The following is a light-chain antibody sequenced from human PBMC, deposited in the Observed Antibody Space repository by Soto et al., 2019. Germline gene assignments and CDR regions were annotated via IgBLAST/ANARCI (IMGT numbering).Light chain of an antibody. Sequence: EIVLTQSPATLSLSPGERATLSCRASQSVSSYLAWCQQKPGQAPRLLIYDASNRATGIPARFSGSGSGTDVTPTICIRAPEDFTVYYSQQRSNWPPTTFGPGTKVDIK. V-gene: IGKV3-11*01. CDR3: QQRSNWPPTT. CDR2: DAS. J-gene: IGKJ3*01. CDR1: QSVSSY.